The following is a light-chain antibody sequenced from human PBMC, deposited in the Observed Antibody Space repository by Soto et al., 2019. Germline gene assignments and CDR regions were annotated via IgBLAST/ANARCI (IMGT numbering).Light chain of an antibody. Sequence: EIVLTQSPATLSLSPGERATLSCRATESVNTNVAWYQQKPGQAPRLLIYSASTRATGTPAGFSGSGSGTEFTLTISSLQSEDFAVYYCQQYNNWPLTFGQGTKVDIK. V-gene: IGKV3-15*01. CDR2: SAS. CDR1: ESVNTN. J-gene: IGKJ1*01. CDR3: QQYNNWPLT.